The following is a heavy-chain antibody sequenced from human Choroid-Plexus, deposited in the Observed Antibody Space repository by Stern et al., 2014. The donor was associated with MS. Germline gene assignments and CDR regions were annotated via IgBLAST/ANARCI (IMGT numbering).Heavy chain of an antibody. CDR3: AKDRQYLTYFFDH. CDR2: VSYDGSNK. J-gene: IGHJ5*02. V-gene: IGHV3-30*18. CDR1: GSPLGTSA. Sequence: QLVPSGAGAPPPGPPLPLPCVASGSPLGTSAMPWVRQAPGKGLEWVAGVSYDGSNKYYADSVKGRFTISRDNSQNTLYMQMSSLRPEDTAVYYCAKDRQYLTYFFDHWGQGSLVTVSS. D-gene: IGHD2/OR15-2a*01.